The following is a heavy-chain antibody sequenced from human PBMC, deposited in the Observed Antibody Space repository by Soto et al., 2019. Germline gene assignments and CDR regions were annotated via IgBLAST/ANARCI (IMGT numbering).Heavy chain of an antibody. V-gene: IGHV3-11*01. D-gene: IGHD2-15*01. CDR3: ARDGDCSGGSCYYYYGMDV. J-gene: IGHJ6*02. CDR1: GFTFSDYY. Sequence: GGSLRLSCAASGFTFSDYYMSWIRQAPGKGLEWVSYISSSGSTIYYADSVKGRFTKSRDNAKNSLYLQMNSLRAEDTAVYYCARDGDCSGGSCYYYYGMDVWGQGTTVTVSS. CDR2: ISSSGSTI.